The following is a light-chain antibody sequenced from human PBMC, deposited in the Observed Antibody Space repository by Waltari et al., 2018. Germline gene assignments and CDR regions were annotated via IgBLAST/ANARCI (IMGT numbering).Light chain of an antibody. Sequence: QSVLTQPPSASGTPGQTVTISCSGSTSNIGSNTVNWYQKVTGTAPKLLIYSNNERPSGVPDRFSGSKSGTSASLTIRGLLSEDEGDYYCAPWDDSLNGPVFGGGTRLTVL. CDR3: APWDDSLNGPV. CDR2: SNN. J-gene: IGLJ3*02. CDR1: TSNIGSNT. V-gene: IGLV1-44*01.